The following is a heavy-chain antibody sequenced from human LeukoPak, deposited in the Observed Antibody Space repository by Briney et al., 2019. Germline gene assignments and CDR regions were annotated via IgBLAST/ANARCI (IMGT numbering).Heavy chain of an antibody. D-gene: IGHD2-8*01. Sequence: ASVKASCKASGYTFTSYYMHWVRQAPGQGLEWMGIINPSGGSTSYAQKFQGRVTMTRDMSTSTVYMELSSLRSEDTAVYYCARDQGSSANYYYYMDVWGKGTTVTVSS. CDR2: INPSGGST. CDR3: ARDQGSSANYYYYMDV. V-gene: IGHV1-46*01. CDR1: GYTFTSYY. J-gene: IGHJ6*03.